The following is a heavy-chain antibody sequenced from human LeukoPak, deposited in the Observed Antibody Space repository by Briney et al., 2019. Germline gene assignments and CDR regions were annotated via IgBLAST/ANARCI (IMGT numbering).Heavy chain of an antibody. CDR2: IIPIFGTA. V-gene: IGHV1-69*05. J-gene: IGHJ3*02. D-gene: IGHD1-26*01. CDR1: GGTFSSYA. CDR3: ATIPGRRPRGVDDAFDI. Sequence: SVKVSCKASGGTFSSYAISWVRQAPGQGLEWMGRIIPIFGTANYAQKFQGRVTITTDESTSTAYMELSSLISEDTAVYYCATIPGRRPRGVDDAFDIWGQGTMVTVSS.